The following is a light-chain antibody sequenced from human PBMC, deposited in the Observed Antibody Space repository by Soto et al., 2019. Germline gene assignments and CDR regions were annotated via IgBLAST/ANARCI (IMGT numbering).Light chain of an antibody. CDR2: GAS. V-gene: IGKV3-20*01. Sequence: ENVLTQSPGTLSFSPGDRATLSCRASQSISSDFLAWYQQKPGQGPRLLIFGASIRATGIPGRFSGSGSGTDFTLTISRLEPEDFAVYFCHHYGRYVPTFGGGTKVEIK. J-gene: IGKJ4*01. CDR1: QSISSDF. CDR3: HHYGRYVPT.